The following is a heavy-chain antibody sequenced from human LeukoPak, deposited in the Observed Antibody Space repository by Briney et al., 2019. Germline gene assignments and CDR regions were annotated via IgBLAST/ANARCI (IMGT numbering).Heavy chain of an antibody. CDR1: GFTFSSYG. J-gene: IGHJ4*02. CDR3: ARDRGSGSPFDY. D-gene: IGHD3-10*01. Sequence: GRSLRLSCAASGFTFSSYGMNWVRQAPGKGLEWVSVIYSSDSANYADSVKGRFTISRDNSKNTLYLQMNSLRAEDTAVYYCARDRGSGSPFDYWGQGSLVTVSS. CDR2: IYSSDSA. V-gene: IGHV3-66*01.